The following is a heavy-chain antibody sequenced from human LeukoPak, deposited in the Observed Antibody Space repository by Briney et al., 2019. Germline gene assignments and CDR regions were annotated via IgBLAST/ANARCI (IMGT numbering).Heavy chain of an antibody. Sequence: GGSLRLSCAASGFTFSSYDMHWVRQATGKGLEWVSAIGTAGDTYYPGSVKGRFTISRENAKNSLYLQMNSLRAKDTAVYYCARGPHYYDSSGYLIDYWGQGTLVTVSS. J-gene: IGHJ4*02. CDR2: IGTAGDT. V-gene: IGHV3-13*01. D-gene: IGHD3-22*01. CDR1: GFTFSSYD. CDR3: ARGPHYYDSSGYLIDY.